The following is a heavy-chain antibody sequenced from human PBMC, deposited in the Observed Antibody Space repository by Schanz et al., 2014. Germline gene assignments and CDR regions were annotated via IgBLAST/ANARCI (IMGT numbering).Heavy chain of an antibody. Sequence: QVQLVESGGGVVQPGRSLRLSCSASGFTLSSYGMHWVRQAPGKGLEWVAIIWYDGSNKYYADSVKGRFTISRDNSKNTLYLQMNSLRAEYTAIYFCAKDFVPLVQQLIRSGGAHLDHWGQGTLVTVSS. CDR3: AKDFVPLVQQLIRSGGAHLDH. CDR1: GFTLSSYG. V-gene: IGHV3-33*06. CDR2: IWYDGSNK. J-gene: IGHJ4*02. D-gene: IGHD6-13*01.